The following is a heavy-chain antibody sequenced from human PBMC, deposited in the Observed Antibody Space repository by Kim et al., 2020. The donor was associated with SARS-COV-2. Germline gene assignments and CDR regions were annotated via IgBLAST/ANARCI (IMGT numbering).Heavy chain of an antibody. V-gene: IGHV3-53*01. J-gene: IGHJ4*02. D-gene: IGHD3-22*01. Sequence: GGSLRLSCAASGFSVSGNYMSWVRQGPGKGLQWVSLVDSGGGTYHADSVKGRVTISRDKSKNTLYLQMNSLRAEDTAVYYCARDSSGRYIFDYWGQGTLVAVSS. CDR2: VDSGGGT. CDR3: ARDSSGRYIFDY. CDR1: GFSVSGNY.